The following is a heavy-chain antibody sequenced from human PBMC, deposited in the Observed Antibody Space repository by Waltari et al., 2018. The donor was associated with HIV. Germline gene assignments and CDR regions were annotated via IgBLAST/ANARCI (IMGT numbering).Heavy chain of an antibody. D-gene: IGHD1-1*01. J-gene: IGHJ3*02. CDR3: ARTNWDDAFDI. Sequence: QVQLQESGPGLAKSSETLSLTCTVSGDSFTTGIYYWSWIRKPPGKGLEWLGYVFYSGSTNYNPSLKSRVTISLDTSKNLFSLKLTSVTAADTALYYCARTNWDDAFDIWGQGTMVIVSS. V-gene: IGHV4-61*01. CDR1: GDSFTTGIYY. CDR2: VFYSGST.